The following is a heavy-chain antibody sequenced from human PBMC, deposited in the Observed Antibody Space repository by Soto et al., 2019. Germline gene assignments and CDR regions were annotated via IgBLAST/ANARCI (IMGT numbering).Heavy chain of an antibody. Sequence: SQTLSLTCVISGDSVSSNGACWNWIRQSPSRGLQWLGRIYYRSKWFHDYAASVESRMAINPNTSRNQFSLQLNYVTPEDTAVYYCARVHCSAGTCLDGLDFWGQGTTVTVSS. CDR1: GDSVSSNGAC. D-gene: IGHD2-15*01. CDR3: ARVHCSAGTCLDGLDF. J-gene: IGHJ6*02. CDR2: IYYRSKWFH. V-gene: IGHV6-1*01.